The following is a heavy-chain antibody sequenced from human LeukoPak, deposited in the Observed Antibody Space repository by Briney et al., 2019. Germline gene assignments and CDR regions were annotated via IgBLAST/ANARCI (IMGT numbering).Heavy chain of an antibody. D-gene: IGHD6-6*01. CDR3: ARWSGSVTARNYYYYVDV. Sequence: SETLSLTCTVSGGSVRRGNYYWTWIRQPAGSGLEWIGRIYTSGTTDYNPSLRTRVTISVDASRNQFSLNLSSVTAADTAVYYCARWSGSVTARNYYYYVDVWGEGTTVTVSS. CDR1: GGSVRRGNYY. CDR2: IYTSGTT. J-gene: IGHJ6*03. V-gene: IGHV4-61*02.